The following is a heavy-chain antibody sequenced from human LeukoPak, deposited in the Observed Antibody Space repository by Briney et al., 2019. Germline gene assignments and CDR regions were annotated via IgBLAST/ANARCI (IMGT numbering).Heavy chain of an antibody. CDR1: GGTFSSYT. D-gene: IGHD3-22*01. V-gene: IGHV1-69*02. CDR2: IIPILGIA. CDR3: ARRYDSSGYYDY. J-gene: IGHJ4*02. Sequence: PVKVSCKASGGTFSSYTISWVRQAPGQGLEWMGRIIPILGIANYAQKFQGRVTITADKSTSTAYMELSSLRSEDTAVYYCARRYDSSGYYDYWGQGTLVTVSS.